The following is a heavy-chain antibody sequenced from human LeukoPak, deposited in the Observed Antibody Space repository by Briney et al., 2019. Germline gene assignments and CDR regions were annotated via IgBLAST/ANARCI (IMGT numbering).Heavy chain of an antibody. D-gene: IGHD3-22*01. J-gene: IGHJ4*02. CDR3: ARGGLNYYDSSGFDY. Sequence: AVKVSCKASVGTFRSYAIRWLRQAPGQGREWMGGIIPISGTANYAQKFQGGVTITADESTSTAYMELSSLRSEDTAVYYCARGGLNYYDSSGFDYWGQGTLVTVSS. CDR2: IIPISGTA. CDR1: VGTFRSYA. V-gene: IGHV1-69*13.